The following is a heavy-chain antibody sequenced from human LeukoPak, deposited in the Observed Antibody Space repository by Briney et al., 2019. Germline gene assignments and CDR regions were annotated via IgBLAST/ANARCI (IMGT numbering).Heavy chain of an antibody. J-gene: IGHJ4*02. V-gene: IGHV4-31*03. CDR2: IYYSGNT. D-gene: IGHD2-2*01. CDR3: ARVYGRSSSSDY. CDR1: VASISSGGYY. Sequence: SDTLSLTCTVSVASISSGGYYWSWIRQQPGKGLEWIGYIYYSGNTYYNPSLKSRVTISVDTSKNQFSLKLISVTAADTAVYYCARVYGRSSSSDYWGQGTLVTVSS.